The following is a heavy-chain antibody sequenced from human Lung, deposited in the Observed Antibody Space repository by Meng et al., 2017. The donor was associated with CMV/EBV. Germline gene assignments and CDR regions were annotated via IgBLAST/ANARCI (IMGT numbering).Heavy chain of an antibody. J-gene: IGHJ4*02. CDR3: VKDRGILAGYELDY. Sequence: VSGFMVGSPGLRWGRQAPGKGLQWVAVVSYDASIDYYADSVGGRFTISRDNSKNTLFLQMNSLKTEDTAVYYCVKDRGILAGYELDYWGQGTLVTVSS. D-gene: IGHD3-9*01. V-gene: IGHV3-30*18. CDR2: VSYDASID. CDR1: GFMVGSPG.